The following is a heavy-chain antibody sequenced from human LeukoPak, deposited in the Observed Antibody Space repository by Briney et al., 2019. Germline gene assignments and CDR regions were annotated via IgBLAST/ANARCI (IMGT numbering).Heavy chain of an antibody. Sequence: SGTLSLTCAVSGGSISSSNWWSWIRQPAGKGLEWIGRIYVSGSTNYNPSLESRVTISVDTSKNQFSLQLTSLTAADTAVYYCAREGQQLVPPFDYWGQGTLVTVSS. CDR3: AREGQQLVPPFDY. CDR1: GGSISSSNW. CDR2: IYVSGST. D-gene: IGHD6-6*01. J-gene: IGHJ4*02. V-gene: IGHV4-61*02.